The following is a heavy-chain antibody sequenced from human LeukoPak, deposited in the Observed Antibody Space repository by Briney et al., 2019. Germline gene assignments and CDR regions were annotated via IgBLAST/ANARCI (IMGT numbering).Heavy chain of an antibody. CDR1: GYTFTGYY. CDR2: INPNSGGT. J-gene: IGHJ4*02. D-gene: IGHD6-13*01. CDR3: ARDGAIAAAGTTYFDY. Sequence: ASVKVSCKASGYTFTGYYMHWVRQAPGQGLEWMGWINPNSGGTNYAQKFQGRVTMTRDTSISTAYMELGRLRSDDTAVYYCARDGAIAAAGTTYFDYWGQGTLVTVSS. V-gene: IGHV1-2*02.